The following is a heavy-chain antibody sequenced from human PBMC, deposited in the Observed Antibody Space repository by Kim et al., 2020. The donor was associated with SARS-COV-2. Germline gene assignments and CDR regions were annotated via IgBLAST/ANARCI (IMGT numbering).Heavy chain of an antibody. D-gene: IGHD6-13*01. J-gene: IGHJ4*01. Sequence: SETLSLTCTVSGGSISSSGYYWGWIRQPPGKGLEWIGNIYYSGITYYNPSLKSRVTLSVDTSKNQFSLKLSSVTAADTAVYYCARGHGSWLSTYFDYWG. V-gene: IGHV4-39*07. CDR1: GGSISSSGYY. CDR3: ARGHGSWLSTYFDY. CDR2: IYYSGIT.